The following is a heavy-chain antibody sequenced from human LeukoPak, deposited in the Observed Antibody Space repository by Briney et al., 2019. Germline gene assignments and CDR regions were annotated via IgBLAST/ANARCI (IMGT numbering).Heavy chain of an antibody. CDR3: ARGTWIQLWSQPSDAFDI. J-gene: IGHJ3*02. CDR2: MNPNSGNT. CDR1: GYTFTGYD. D-gene: IGHD5-18*01. V-gene: IGHV1-8*03. Sequence: ASVKVSCKASGYTFTGYDINWVRQATGQGLEWMGWMNPNSGNTGYAQKFQGRVTITRNTSISTAYMELSSLRSEDTAVYYCARGTWIQLWSQPSDAFDIWGQGTMVTVSS.